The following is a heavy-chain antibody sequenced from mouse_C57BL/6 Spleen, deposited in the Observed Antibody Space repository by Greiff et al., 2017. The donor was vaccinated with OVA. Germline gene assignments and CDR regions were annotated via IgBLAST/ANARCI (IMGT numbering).Heavy chain of an antibody. J-gene: IGHJ1*03. CDR3: ARIDYSKGYFDV. CDR2: INPSSGYT. D-gene: IGHD2-5*01. CDR1: GYTFTSYT. Sequence: VKLMESGAELARPGASVKMSCKASGYTFTSYTMHWVKQRPGQGLEWIGYINPSSGYTKYNQKFKDKATLTADKSSSTAYMQLSSLTSEDSAVYYCARIDYSKGYFDVWGTGTTVTVSS. V-gene: IGHV1-4*01.